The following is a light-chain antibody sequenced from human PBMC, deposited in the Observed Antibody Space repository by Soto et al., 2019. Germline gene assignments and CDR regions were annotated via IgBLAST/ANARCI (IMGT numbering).Light chain of an antibody. Sequence: QSVLTQPASVSGSPGRSIAISCTGTSSDVGGFNYVSWYQQHPGKAPKFMIYDVSSRPSGVSDRFSGSKSGNTASLTISGLQAEDEADYYCASYATSSTYVFGTGTKLTVL. V-gene: IGLV2-14*03. CDR1: SSDVGGFNY. CDR3: ASYATSSTYV. CDR2: DVS. J-gene: IGLJ1*01.